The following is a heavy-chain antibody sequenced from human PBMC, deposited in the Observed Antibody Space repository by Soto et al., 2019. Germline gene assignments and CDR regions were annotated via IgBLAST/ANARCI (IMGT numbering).Heavy chain of an antibody. CDR2: ISSNGGST. Sequence: PGGSLRLSCSASGFTFSSYAMHWVRQAPGKGLEYVSAISSNGGSTYYADSVKGRFTISRDNSKNTLYLQMSSLRAEDTAVYYWFLEYSNHAPPFHFWGQGTRVTVSS. CDR3: FLEYSNHAPPFHF. J-gene: IGHJ4*02. D-gene: IGHD3-3*01. V-gene: IGHV3-64D*08. CDR1: GFTFSSYA.